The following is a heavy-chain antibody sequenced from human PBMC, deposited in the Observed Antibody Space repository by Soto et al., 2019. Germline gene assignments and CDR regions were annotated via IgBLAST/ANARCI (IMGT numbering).Heavy chain of an antibody. Sequence: QVQLVESGGGLVKPGGSLRLSCAASGFTFSDYYMSWIRQAPGKGLEWVSYISSSGSTIYYADSVKGRFTISRDNAKNSRYLQMNSLRAEDTAVYYCARAPEGYFTNVVCFYIDYWGQGTLVTVSS. CDR3: ARAPEGYFTNVVCFYIDY. J-gene: IGHJ4*02. V-gene: IGHV3-11*01. CDR1: GFTFSDYY. D-gene: IGHD2-8*01. CDR2: ISSSGSTI.